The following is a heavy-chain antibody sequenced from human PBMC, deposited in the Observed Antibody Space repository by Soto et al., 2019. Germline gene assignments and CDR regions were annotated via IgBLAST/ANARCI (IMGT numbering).Heavy chain of an antibody. J-gene: IGHJ6*02. D-gene: IGHD6-19*01. V-gene: IGHV3-23*01. CDR1: GFTFSSYA. CDR2: ISGSGGST. Sequence: GGSLRLSCAASGFTFSSYAMSWVRQAPGKGLEWVSAISGSGGSTYYADSVKGRFTISRDNSKNTLYLQMNSLRAEDTAVYYCAKSQKWLVPAYGGMDVWGQGTTVTVSS. CDR3: AKSQKWLVPAYGGMDV.